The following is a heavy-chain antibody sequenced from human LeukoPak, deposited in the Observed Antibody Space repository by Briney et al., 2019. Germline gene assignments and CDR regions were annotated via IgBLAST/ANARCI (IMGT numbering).Heavy chain of an antibody. V-gene: IGHV5-10-1*01. CDR3: ARLPLPKQQLVLHYYYVMDV. Sequence: GESLRISCKGSGYSFTSYWISWVRQMPGKGLEWMGRIDPSDSYTNYSPSFQGHVTISADKSISTAYLQWSSLRASDTAMYYCARLPLPKQQLVLHYYYVMDVWGQGTTVTVSS. D-gene: IGHD6-13*01. CDR1: GYSFTSYW. J-gene: IGHJ6*02. CDR2: IDPSDSYT.